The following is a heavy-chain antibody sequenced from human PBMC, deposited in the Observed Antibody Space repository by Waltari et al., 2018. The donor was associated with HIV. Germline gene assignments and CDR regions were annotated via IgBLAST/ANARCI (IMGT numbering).Heavy chain of an antibody. CDR2: IWYDGSNK. CDR3: ARYQQLAVDYYYYGMDV. J-gene: IGHJ6*02. CDR1: GFTFSSYG. V-gene: IGHV3-33*01. Sequence: QVQLVESGGGVVQPGRSLRLSCAASGFTFSSYGMHWVRQAPGKGLEWVAVIWYDGSNKYYADSVKGRFTISRDNSKNTLYLQMNSLRAEDTAVYYCARYQQLAVDYYYYGMDVWGQGTTVTVSS. D-gene: IGHD6-13*01.